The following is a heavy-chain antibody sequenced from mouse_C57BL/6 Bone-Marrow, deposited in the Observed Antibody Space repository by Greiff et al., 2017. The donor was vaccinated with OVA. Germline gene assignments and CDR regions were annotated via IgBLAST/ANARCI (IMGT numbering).Heavy chain of an antibody. CDR3: ALIYCYGSSYAMDY. CDR1: GYTFTSYW. D-gene: IGHD1-1*01. CDR2: IHPNSGST. Sequence: QVQLQQPGAELVKPGASVKLSCKASGYTFTSYWMHWVKQRPGQGLEWIGMIHPNSGSTNYNEKFKSKATLTVDKSSSTAYMQLSSLTSEDSAVYYCALIYCYGSSYAMDYWGQGTSVTVSS. J-gene: IGHJ4*01. V-gene: IGHV1-64*01.